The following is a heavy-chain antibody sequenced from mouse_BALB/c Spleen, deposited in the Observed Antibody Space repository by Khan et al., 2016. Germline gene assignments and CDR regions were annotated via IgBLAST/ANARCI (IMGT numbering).Heavy chain of an antibody. CDR2: IDPANGNT. J-gene: IGHJ3*01. CDR1: GFNIKDTY. V-gene: IGHV14-3*02. CDR3: AMCYDGGWFAY. D-gene: IGHD2-12*01. Sequence: VQLQQSGAELVKPGASVKWSCTASGFNIKDTYMHWVKQRPEQGLEWIGRIDPANGNTKYDPKFQGKATITADTSSNTAYLQLSSLSSEDAAVYYCAMCYDGGWFAYWGQGTLVTVSA.